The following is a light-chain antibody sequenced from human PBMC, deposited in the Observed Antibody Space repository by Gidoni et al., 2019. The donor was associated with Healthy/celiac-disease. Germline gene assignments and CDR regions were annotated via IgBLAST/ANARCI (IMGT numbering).Light chain of an antibody. CDR1: QSISSY. V-gene: IGKV1-39*01. J-gene: IGKJ4*01. CDR3: QQSYSTPGLT. CDR2: AAS. Sequence: DIQMTQSPSSLSASVGDRVTITCRASQSISSYLNWYQQKPGKAPKLLIYAASSLQSGVPSRFSGSGSGTDFTLTISSLQPEEFATYYCQQSYSTPGLTFXGXTKVXIK.